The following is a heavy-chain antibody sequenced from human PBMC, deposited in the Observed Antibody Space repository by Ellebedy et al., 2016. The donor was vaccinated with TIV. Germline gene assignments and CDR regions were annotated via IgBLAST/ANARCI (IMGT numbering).Heavy chain of an antibody. CDR1: GFTFSSYA. J-gene: IGHJ4*02. CDR3: APSIVVVPAATRSDPQIDY. V-gene: IGHV3-23*01. D-gene: IGHD2-2*01. CDR2: ISGSGGST. Sequence: GESLKISXAASGFTFSSYAMSWVRQAPGKGLEWVSAISGSGGSTYYADSVKGRFTISRDNSKNTLYLQMNSLRAEDTAVYYCAPSIVVVPAATRSDPQIDYWGQGTLVTVSS.